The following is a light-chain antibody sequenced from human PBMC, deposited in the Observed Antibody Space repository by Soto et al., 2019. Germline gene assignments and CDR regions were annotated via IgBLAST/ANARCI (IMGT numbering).Light chain of an antibody. CDR3: CSYAGDSYV. J-gene: IGLJ1*01. V-gene: IGLV2-23*02. Sequence: QSALTQPASVSGSPGQSITISCTGTRSVVGNYNLVSWSQQHPGKAPKLMIYDVSKRPSGVSNRFSGSKSGNTASLTISGLQADDEADYYCCSYAGDSYVFGTGTKVTVL. CDR2: DVS. CDR1: RSVVGNYNL.